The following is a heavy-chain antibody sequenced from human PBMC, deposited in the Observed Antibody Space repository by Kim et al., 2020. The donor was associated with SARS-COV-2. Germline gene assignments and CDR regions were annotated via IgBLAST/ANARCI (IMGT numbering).Heavy chain of an antibody. CDR1: GFTFSSYG. J-gene: IGHJ6*02. Sequence: GGSLRLSCAASGFTFSSYGMHWVRQAPGKGLEWVAVIWYDGSNKYYADSVKGRFTISRDNSKNTLYLQMNSLRAEDTAVYYCAREYYDFWSGSYYYYYGMDVWGQGTTVTVSS. D-gene: IGHD3-3*01. CDR3: AREYYDFWSGSYYYYYGMDV. CDR2: IWYDGSNK. V-gene: IGHV3-33*01.